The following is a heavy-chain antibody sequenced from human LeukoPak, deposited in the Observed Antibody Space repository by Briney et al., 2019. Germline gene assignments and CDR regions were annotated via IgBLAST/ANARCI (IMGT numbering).Heavy chain of an antibody. J-gene: IGHJ6*03. CDR1: GYTFISHG. V-gene: IGHV1-18*01. CDR2: ISTYSGNT. D-gene: IGHD3-3*01. Sequence: ASVKVSCKASGYTFISHGITWVRQAPGQGLEWTGWISTYSGNTHYAQKFQGRVTLTKDTSTTTAYLELRSLRSDDTAVYYCARDLAVLGVVFTSYMDVWGQGTPVTVSS. CDR3: ARDLAVLGVVFTSYMDV.